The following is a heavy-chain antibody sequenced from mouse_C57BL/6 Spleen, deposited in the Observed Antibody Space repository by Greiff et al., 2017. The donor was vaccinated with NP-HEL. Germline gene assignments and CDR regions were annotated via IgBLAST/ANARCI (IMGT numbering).Heavy chain of an antibody. V-gene: IGHV5-16*01. J-gene: IGHJ1*03. Sequence: EVKLVESEGGLVQPGSSMKLSCTASGFTFSDYYMAWVRQVPEKGLEWVANINYDGSSTYYLDALKSRFIISRDNAKNILCLQMSSLKSEDTATYYCARDEGGSSRDWYFDVWGTGTTVTVSS. CDR3: ARDEGGSSRDWYFDV. CDR1: GFTFSDYY. D-gene: IGHD1-1*01. CDR2: INYDGSST.